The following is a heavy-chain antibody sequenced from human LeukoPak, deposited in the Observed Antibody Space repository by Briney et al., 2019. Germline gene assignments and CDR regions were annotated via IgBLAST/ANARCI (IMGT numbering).Heavy chain of an antibody. CDR2: ISDDSSTI. CDR3: ARGGYNYGSVFDY. J-gene: IGHJ4*02. CDR1: DSMSRRFK. Sequence: GGSLRLSCAASDSMSRRFKMNWVRQAPGKGLEWASYISDDSSTIHYADSVKGRFTISRDNAENSLYLQMNSLRAEDTAVYYCARGGYNYGSVFDYWGQGTLVTVSS. V-gene: IGHV3-48*01. D-gene: IGHD5-18*01.